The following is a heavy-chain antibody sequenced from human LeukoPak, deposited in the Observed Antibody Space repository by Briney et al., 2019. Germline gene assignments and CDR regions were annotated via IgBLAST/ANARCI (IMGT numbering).Heavy chain of an antibody. CDR2: IYYSGST. CDR3: AREGLFDSSGPYYFDY. Sequence: PSETLSLTCTVSGGSISSSSYYWGWIRQPPGKGLEWIGSIYYSGSTYYNPSLKSRVTISVDTSKNQFSLKLSSVTAADTAVYYCAREGLFDSSGPYYFDYWGQGTLVTVSS. J-gene: IGHJ4*02. V-gene: IGHV4-39*07. D-gene: IGHD3-22*01. CDR1: GGSISSSSYY.